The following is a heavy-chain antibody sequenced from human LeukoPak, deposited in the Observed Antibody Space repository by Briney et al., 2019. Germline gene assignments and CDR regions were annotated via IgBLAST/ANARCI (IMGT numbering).Heavy chain of an antibody. CDR1: GFTFDDYG. Sequence: GGSLRLSCAVSGFTFDDYGMSWVREAPGKGLEWVSGINWNGGSTGYADSVKGRFTISRDNAKNSLYLQMNSLRAEDTALYYCARDMGYDFWSAPYYWGQGTPVTVSS. V-gene: IGHV3-20*04. J-gene: IGHJ4*02. CDR3: ARDMGYDFWSAPYY. CDR2: INWNGGST. D-gene: IGHD3-3*01.